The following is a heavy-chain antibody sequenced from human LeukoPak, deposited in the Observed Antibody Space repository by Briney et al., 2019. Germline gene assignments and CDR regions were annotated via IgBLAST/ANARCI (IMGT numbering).Heavy chain of an antibody. CDR3: AKGSGGSYLPEYFQH. D-gene: IGHD2-15*01. V-gene: IGHV3-23*01. CDR1: GFTFSSYA. CDR2: ISGSGGST. Sequence: PGGSLRLSCAASGFTFSSYAMSWVRQAPGKGLEWVSAISGSGGSTYYADSVKGRFTISRDNSKNTLYLQMNSLRAEDTAVYYCAKGSGGSYLPEYFQHWGQGTLVTVSS. J-gene: IGHJ1*01.